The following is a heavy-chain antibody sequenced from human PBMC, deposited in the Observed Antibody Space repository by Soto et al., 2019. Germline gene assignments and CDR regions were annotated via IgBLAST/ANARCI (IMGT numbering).Heavy chain of an antibody. V-gene: IGHV3-74*01. D-gene: IGHD6-13*01. CDR3: GRVPAAAAGIGIDH. J-gene: IGHJ4*02. CDR2: IHDDGSIT. CDR1: GLTFRSYW. Sequence: EVQLVESGGGLVRPGGPLRLSCAASGLTFRSYWWNGVRQAPGKGRGWVAGIHDDGSITNYADSVKGRFTISRDNAKNTLYLQMNSLRAEDTAVYYCGRVPAAAAGIGIDHWGQGILVTVSS.